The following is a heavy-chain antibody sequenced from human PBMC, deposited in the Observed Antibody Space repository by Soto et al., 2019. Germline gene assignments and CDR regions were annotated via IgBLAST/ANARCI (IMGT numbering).Heavy chain of an antibody. D-gene: IGHD6-19*01. CDR2: IYSGGST. CDR1: GFTVSSNY. V-gene: IGHV3-66*01. CDR3: AREVTVAGKVEDY. J-gene: IGHJ4*02. Sequence: EVQLVESGGGLVQPGGSLRLSCAASGFTVSSNYMSWVRQAPGQGLEWVSVIYSGGSTYYADSVKGRFTISRDNSKNTLYLQMNSLRAEDTAVYYCAREVTVAGKVEDYWGQGTLVTVSS.